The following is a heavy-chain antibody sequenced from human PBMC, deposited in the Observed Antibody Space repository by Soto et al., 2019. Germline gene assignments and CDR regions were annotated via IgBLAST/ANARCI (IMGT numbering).Heavy chain of an antibody. CDR2: IYYTGIA. J-gene: IGHJ4*02. CDR1: GVSIVYYY. CDR3: ARVSMDYFDY. Sequence: ETLSLTCSVSGVSIVYYYWNWIRQPPGKGLEWIGHIYYTGIASYNPSLSSRVTISVDTSKNQISLTLGSVTAADTAVYYCARVSMDYFDYWGQGTLVTVSS. D-gene: IGHD6-6*01. V-gene: IGHV4-59*01.